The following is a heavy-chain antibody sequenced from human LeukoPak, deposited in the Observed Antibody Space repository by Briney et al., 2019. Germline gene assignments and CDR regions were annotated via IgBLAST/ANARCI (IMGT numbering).Heavy chain of an antibody. V-gene: IGHV3-48*04. Sequence: PGGSLRLSCAASGFTFSSYSMNWVRQAPGKGLEWVSYISSSSSTIYYADSVKGRFTISRDNAKNSLYLQMNSLRAEDTAVYYCARVDGRITMIVVRWAFDIWGQGTMVTVSS. CDR3: ARVDGRITMIVVRWAFDI. J-gene: IGHJ3*02. D-gene: IGHD3-22*01. CDR1: GFTFSSYS. CDR2: ISSSSSTI.